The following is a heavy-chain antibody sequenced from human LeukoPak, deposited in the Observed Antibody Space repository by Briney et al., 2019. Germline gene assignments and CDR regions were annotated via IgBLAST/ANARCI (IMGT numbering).Heavy chain of an antibody. J-gene: IGHJ4*02. CDR2: ISSSGSTI. D-gene: IGHD4-17*01. CDR1: GFTFSSYE. Sequence: PGGSLRLSCAASGFTFSSYEMNWVRQAPGKGLEWVSYISSSGSTIYYADSVKGRCTISRDNAKNSLYLQINSLRAEDTAVYHCAGAGMRYGDLLDYWGQGTLVTVSS. V-gene: IGHV3-48*03. CDR3: AGAGMRYGDLLDY.